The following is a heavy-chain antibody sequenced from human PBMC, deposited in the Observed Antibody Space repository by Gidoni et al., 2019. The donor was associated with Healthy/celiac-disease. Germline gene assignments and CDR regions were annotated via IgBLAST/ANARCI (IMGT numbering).Heavy chain of an antibody. CDR1: GFTFSSYS. Sequence: EVQLVESGGGLVKPGGSVRLSCAASGFTFSSYSMNWVRQAPGKGLEWVSSISSSSSYIYYADSVKGRFTISRDNAKNSLYLQMNSLRAEDTAVYYCARDLAAAGEREFDYWGQGTLVTVSS. V-gene: IGHV3-21*01. J-gene: IGHJ4*02. CDR2: ISSSSSYI. D-gene: IGHD6-13*01. CDR3: ARDLAAAGEREFDY.